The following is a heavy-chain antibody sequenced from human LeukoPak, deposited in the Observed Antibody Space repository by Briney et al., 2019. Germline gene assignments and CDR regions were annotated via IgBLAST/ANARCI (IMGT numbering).Heavy chain of an antibody. CDR2: IYYSGST. CDR3: ARHGRSGSYHTFDY. D-gene: IGHD1-26*01. V-gene: IGHV4-39*01. J-gene: IGHJ4*02. Sequence: SETLSLTCTVSGGSISSYYWGWIRQPPGKGLEWIGSIYYSGSTYYNPSLKSRVTISVDTSKNQFSLKLSSVTAADTAVYYCARHGRSGSYHTFDYWGQGTLVTVSS. CDR1: GGSISSYY.